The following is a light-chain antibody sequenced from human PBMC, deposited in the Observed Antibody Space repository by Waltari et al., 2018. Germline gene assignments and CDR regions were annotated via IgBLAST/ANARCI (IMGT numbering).Light chain of an antibody. Sequence: QSALTQPASVSGSPGQSITISCTGTSSDVGSHNIVSWYQQHPGKAPKLMIYEVSKRPSGVSNRFSGSKSGNTASLTISGLQAEDEADYYCCSYAGSSTSVFGTGTKVTVL. V-gene: IGLV2-23*02. J-gene: IGLJ1*01. CDR2: EVS. CDR3: CSYAGSSTSV. CDR1: SSDVGSHNI.